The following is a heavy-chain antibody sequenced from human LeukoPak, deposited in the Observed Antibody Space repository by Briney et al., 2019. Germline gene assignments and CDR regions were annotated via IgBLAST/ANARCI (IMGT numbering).Heavy chain of an antibody. V-gene: IGHV4-59*01. D-gene: IGHD1-1*01. CDR1: GGSISSYY. CDR3: ARGRVSSSTWYSTYYYYFYMDV. J-gene: IGHJ6*03. Sequence: SETLSLTCTVSGGSISSYYGNWIRQPPGKGLEWIGYIYYSGSTNYNPSLKSRVTISVDTSKNQFSLKLSSVTAADTAVYYCARGRVSSSTWYSTYYYYFYMDVWGKGTTVTVSS. CDR2: IYYSGST.